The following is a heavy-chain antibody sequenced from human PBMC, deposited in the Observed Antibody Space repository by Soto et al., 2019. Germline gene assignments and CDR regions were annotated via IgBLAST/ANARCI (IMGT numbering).Heavy chain of an antibody. CDR3: ARDRDDYGDYYFDY. D-gene: IGHD4-17*01. CDR2: IIPIFGTA. Sequence: SVKVSCKASGGTFSSYAISWVRQAPGQGLEWMGGIIPIFGTANYAQKFQGRVTITADKSTSTAYMELSSLRSEDTAVYYCARDRDDYGDYYFDYWGQGTLVTVS. V-gene: IGHV1-69*06. J-gene: IGHJ4*02. CDR1: GGTFSSYA.